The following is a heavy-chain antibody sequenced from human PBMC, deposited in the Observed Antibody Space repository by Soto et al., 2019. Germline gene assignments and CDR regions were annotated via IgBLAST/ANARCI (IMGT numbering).Heavy chain of an antibody. V-gene: IGHV4-31*03. CDR1: GGSISSGGYY. CDR3: ARVWGSGTFDY. Sequence: QVQLQESGPGLVKPSQTLSLTCTVSGGSISSGGYYWSWLRQHPGKGLEWIGYIYYSGSTYYNPSRKSRVTISGDTSKNQFSLKLSSVTAADTAVYYCARVWGSGTFDYWGQGTLVTVSS. J-gene: IGHJ4*02. CDR2: IYYSGST. D-gene: IGHD6-13*01.